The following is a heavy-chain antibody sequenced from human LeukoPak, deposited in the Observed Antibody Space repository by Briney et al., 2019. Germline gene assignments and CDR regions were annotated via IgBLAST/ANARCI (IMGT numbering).Heavy chain of an antibody. CDR2: ISSSSSTI. V-gene: IGHV3-48*01. CDR3: ARDRYYYDSSGYDERAFDI. J-gene: IGHJ3*02. Sequence: GGSLRLSCAASGFTFSSYSMNWVRQAPGKGLEWVSYISSSSSTIYYADSVKGRFTISRDNAKNSLYLQMNSLRAEDTAVYYCARDRYYYDSSGYDERAFDIWGQGTMVTVSS. D-gene: IGHD3-22*01. CDR1: GFTFSSYS.